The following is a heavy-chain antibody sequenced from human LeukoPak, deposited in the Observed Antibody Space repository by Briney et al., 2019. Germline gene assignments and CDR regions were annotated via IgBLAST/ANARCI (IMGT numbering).Heavy chain of an antibody. CDR2: INPNTGGT. CDR1: RYTFTGYY. V-gene: IGHV1-2*02. Sequence: ASVKVSCKASRYTFTGYYIHWVRQAPGQGLEWMGWINPNTGGTDHAQKFQGRVTMTRDTSISTAYMELSGLTSDDTAVYSCARGGSLWFGEVLSPEYFHDWGQGTLVTVSS. CDR3: ARGGSLWFGEVLSPEYFHD. J-gene: IGHJ1*01. D-gene: IGHD3-10*01.